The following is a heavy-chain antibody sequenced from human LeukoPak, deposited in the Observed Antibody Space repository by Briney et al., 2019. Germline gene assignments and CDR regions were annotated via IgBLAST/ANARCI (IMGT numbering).Heavy chain of an antibody. CDR3: ARNNYYARDY. J-gene: IGHJ4*02. D-gene: IGHD1-26*01. Sequence: PGRSLRLSCAASGFTFSSYGMHWVRQAPGKGLEWVAVISYDGSNKYYADSVKGRFTISRDNSKNTLYLQMNSLRAEDTAVYYCARNNYYARDYWGQGTLVTVSS. CDR2: ISYDGSNK. V-gene: IGHV3-30*03. CDR1: GFTFSSYG.